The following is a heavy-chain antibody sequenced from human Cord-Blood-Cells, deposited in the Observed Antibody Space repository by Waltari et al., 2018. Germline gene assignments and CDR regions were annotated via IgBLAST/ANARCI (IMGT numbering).Heavy chain of an antibody. CDR2: IYSGGST. CDR3: ARLDSSSWSHFDY. Sequence: EVQLVESGGGFIQPGGSLRPSCSASGFTVWRHSTRSVRQAPGKGLEWVSVIYSGGSTYYADSVKGRFTISRDNSKNTLYLQMNSLRAEDTAVYYCARLDSSSWSHFDYWGQGTLVTVSS. CDR1: GFTVWRHS. V-gene: IGHV3-53*01. J-gene: IGHJ4*02. D-gene: IGHD6-13*01.